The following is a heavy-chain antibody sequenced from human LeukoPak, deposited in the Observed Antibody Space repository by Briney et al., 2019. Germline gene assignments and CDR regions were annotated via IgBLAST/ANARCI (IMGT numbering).Heavy chain of an antibody. CDR2: ISGSGGST. D-gene: IGHD2-8*02. Sequence: GGSLRLSCAASGFTFSSYAMSWVRQAPGKGLEWVSAISGSGGSTYYADSVKGRFTISRDNSKNTLYLQMNSLRAEDTAVYYCARGSVPVVAMNAFHIWGQGTMVTVSS. J-gene: IGHJ3*02. CDR1: GFTFSSYA. V-gene: IGHV3-23*01. CDR3: ARGSVPVVAMNAFHI.